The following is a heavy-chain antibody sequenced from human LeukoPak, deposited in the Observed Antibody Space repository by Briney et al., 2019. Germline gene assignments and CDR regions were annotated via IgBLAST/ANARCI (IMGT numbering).Heavy chain of an antibody. J-gene: IGHJ4*02. V-gene: IGHV3-48*01. D-gene: IGHD2-15*01. CDR1: GFTFNVYS. CDR3: ARELSVPSDY. Sequence: GGSLRLSCAASGFTFNVYSMNWVRQAPGKGLEWVSYISSSSTTIYYADSVKGRFTISRDNAKNSLYLQMNSLRAEDTAVYYCARELSVPSDYWGQESLVTVSS. CDR2: ISSSSTTI.